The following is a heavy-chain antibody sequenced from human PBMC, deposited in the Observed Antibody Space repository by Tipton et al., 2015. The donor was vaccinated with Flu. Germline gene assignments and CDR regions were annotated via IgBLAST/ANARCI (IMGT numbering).Heavy chain of an antibody. V-gene: IGHV4-4*07. D-gene: IGHD6-13*01. CDR2: MYVSGST. CDR1: GGSMSSFY. CDR3: ARDSAAHYGMDV. J-gene: IGHJ6*02. Sequence: TLSLTCTVSGGSMSSFYWTWIRQPAGKGLEWIGRMYVSGSTKYNPSLKSRVTMSVDTSKNQFSLKLSSVTAADTAVYYCARDSAAHYGMDVWGQGTTVTASS.